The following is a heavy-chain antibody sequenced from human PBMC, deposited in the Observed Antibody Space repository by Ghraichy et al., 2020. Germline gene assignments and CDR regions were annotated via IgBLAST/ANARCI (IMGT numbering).Heavy chain of an antibody. J-gene: IGHJ4*02. V-gene: IGHV4-39*01. Sequence: SETLSLTCTVSGGSISSSSYYWGWIRQPPGKGLEWIGSIYYSGSTYYNPSLKSRVTISVDTSKNQFSLKLSSVTAADTAVYYCASHVHQLFFDYWGQGTLVTVSS. D-gene: IGHD6-6*01. CDR2: IYYSGST. CDR3: ASHVHQLFFDY. CDR1: GGSISSSSYY.